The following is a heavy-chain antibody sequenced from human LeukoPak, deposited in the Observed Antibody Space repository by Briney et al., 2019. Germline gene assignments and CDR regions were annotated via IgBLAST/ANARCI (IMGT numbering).Heavy chain of an antibody. CDR3: ARDGSGSHRGDY. CDR2: IIPIFGTA. V-gene: IGHV1-69*13. J-gene: IGHJ4*02. D-gene: IGHD1-26*01. Sequence: ASVKVSCKASGGTFSSYAISWVRQAPGQGLKWMGGIIPIFGTANYAQKFQGRVTITADESTSTAYMELSSLRSEDTAVYYCARDGSGSHRGDYWGQGTLVTVSS. CDR1: GGTFSSYA.